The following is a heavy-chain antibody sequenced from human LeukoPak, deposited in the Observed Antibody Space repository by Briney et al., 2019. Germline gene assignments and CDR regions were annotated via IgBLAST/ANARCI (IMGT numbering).Heavy chain of an antibody. CDR2: INSDGSST. CDR3: ARDLLDCSSTSRQYYYYGMDV. J-gene: IGHJ6*02. D-gene: IGHD2-2*01. Sequence: GGSLRLSCAASGFTFSSYWMHWVRQAPGKGLVWVSRINSDGSSTSYADSVKGRFTISRDNAKNTLYLQMNSLRAEDTAVYYCARDLLDCSSTSRQYYYYGMDVWGQGTTVTVSS. V-gene: IGHV3-74*01. CDR1: GFTFSSYW.